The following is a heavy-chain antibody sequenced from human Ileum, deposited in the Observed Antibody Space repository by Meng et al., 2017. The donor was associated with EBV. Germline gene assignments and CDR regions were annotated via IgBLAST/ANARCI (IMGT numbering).Heavy chain of an antibody. CDR2: IYYSGST. J-gene: IGHJ4*02. Sequence: VQLPEAGTVLVQPSDTLALTCAVSCYSLISTNWWGWLRQPPGKGLEWFGYIYYSGSTSYNPSLKSRVTMSVDTSKNQFSLNLNSVTAVDTAVYYCARNVPGTSAYYDWGQGTLVTVSS. CDR3: ARNVPGTSAYYD. CDR1: CYSLISTNW. D-gene: IGHD3-22*01. V-gene: IGHV4-28*01.